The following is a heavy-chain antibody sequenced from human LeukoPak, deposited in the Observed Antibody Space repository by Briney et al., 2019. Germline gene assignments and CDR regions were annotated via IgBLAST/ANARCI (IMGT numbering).Heavy chain of an antibody. CDR3: ARAQGGYSYGGNFDY. CDR2: ISSSTTYI. D-gene: IGHD5-18*01. Sequence: GGSLRLSCAASGFTFSTYTMNWVRQAPGEGLEWVSSISSSTTYIYYADSLRGRFIISRDNAKNSLYLQMNSLRDEDTAVYYCARAQGGYSYGGNFDYWGQGTLVTVSS. CDR1: GFTFSTYT. J-gene: IGHJ4*02. V-gene: IGHV3-21*01.